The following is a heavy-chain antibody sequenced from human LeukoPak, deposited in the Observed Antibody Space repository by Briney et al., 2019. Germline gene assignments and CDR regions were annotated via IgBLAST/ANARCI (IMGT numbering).Heavy chain of an antibody. CDR3: ARDRVGATTWLDY. V-gene: IGHV4-39*07. D-gene: IGHD1-26*01. CDR2: IYYSGTT. J-gene: IGHJ4*02. Sequence: GSLRLSCAASGFTFSSYAMSWVRQAPGKGLEWIASIYYSGTTYYNPSLKSRVTISVDTSKSQFSLKLTSVTAADTAVYYCARDRVGATTWLDYWGQGTLVTVSS. CDR1: GFTFSSYA.